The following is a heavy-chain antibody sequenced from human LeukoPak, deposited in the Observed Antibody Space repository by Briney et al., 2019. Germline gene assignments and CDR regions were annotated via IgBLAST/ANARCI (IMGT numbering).Heavy chain of an antibody. CDR2: IYSGGST. J-gene: IGHJ4*02. CDR3: GRFPNDESSGYIPWYFDY. D-gene: IGHD3-22*01. Sequence: PGGSLRLSCAASGFTVSSNYMSWVRQAPGKGLEWVSVIYSGGSTYYAGSVEGRFTISRDNSKNTLYLQMDSLRAEDTAVYYCGRFPNDESSGYIPWYFDYWGQGTLVTVSS. CDR1: GFTVSSNY. V-gene: IGHV3-66*01.